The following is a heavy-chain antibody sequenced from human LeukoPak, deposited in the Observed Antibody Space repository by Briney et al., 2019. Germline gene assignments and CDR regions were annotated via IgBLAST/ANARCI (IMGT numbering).Heavy chain of an antibody. V-gene: IGHV4-39*01. J-gene: IGHJ4*02. CDR3: ARQATFGYAYAYYFDL. CDR1: SDSISSTYYY. D-gene: IGHD3-16*01. CDR2: FHYSGSN. Sequence: SETLSLTCTVSSDSISSTYYYWGWIRQSPDKGLGWIGTFHYSGSNYYNPSLKSRITLSVDTSKNQFSLSLISVTAADTAVYFCARQATFGYAYAYYFDLWGQGTLVTVSS.